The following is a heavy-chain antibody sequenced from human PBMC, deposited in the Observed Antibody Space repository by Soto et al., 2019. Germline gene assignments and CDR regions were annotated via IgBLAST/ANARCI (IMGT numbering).Heavy chain of an antibody. V-gene: IGHV3-30*18. CDR3: AKVRFALKYYYGLDV. J-gene: IGHJ6*02. D-gene: IGHD3-16*01. CDR2: LTDDGKEK. CDR1: GFTFSKYG. Sequence: QVHLVESGGGVVQPGTSLRLSCVASGFTFSKYGMHWVHQAAGKGLEWVAILTDDGKEKYYADSVKGRFIISRDNSNNTLFLQMNTLSAEDTAVYYCAKVRFALKYYYGLDVWGQGTTVSVSS.